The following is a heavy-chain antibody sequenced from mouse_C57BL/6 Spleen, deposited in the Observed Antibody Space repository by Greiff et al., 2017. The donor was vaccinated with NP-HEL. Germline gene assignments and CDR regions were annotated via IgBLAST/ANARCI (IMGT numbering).Heavy chain of an antibody. CDR1: GYTFTDYY. D-gene: IGHD1-1*01. J-gene: IGHJ2*01. CDR3: ARSVVANYFDY. CDR2: IYPGSGNT. Sequence: QVQLKQSGAELVRPGASVKLSCKASGYTFTDYYINWVKQRPGQGLEWIARIYPGSGNTYYNEKFKGKATLTAEKSSNTAYMQLSSLTSEDSAVYFCARSVVANYFDYWGQGTTLTVSS. V-gene: IGHV1-76*01.